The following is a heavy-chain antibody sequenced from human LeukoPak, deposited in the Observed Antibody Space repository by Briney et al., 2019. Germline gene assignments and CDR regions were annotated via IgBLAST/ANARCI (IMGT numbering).Heavy chain of an antibody. V-gene: IGHV3-48*01. J-gene: IGHJ1*01. Sequence: PGGSLRLSCAASGFTFSNYEMNWVRQAPGKGLEWVSYISSHSSSIYYADSVKGRFTISRDNSKNTLYLQMNSLRAEDTAVYYCARAGYCSSTSCYGVEYFQHWGQGTVVTVSS. CDR1: GFTFSNYE. D-gene: IGHD2-2*03. CDR3: ARAGYCSSTSCYGVEYFQH. CDR2: ISSHSSSI.